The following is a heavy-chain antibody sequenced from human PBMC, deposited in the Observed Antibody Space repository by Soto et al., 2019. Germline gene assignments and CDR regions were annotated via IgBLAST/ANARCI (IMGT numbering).Heavy chain of an antibody. D-gene: IGHD3-10*01. CDR1: GFRFSSYG. J-gene: IGHJ2*01. V-gene: IGHV3-23*04. CDR2: ISGGGGTT. Sequence: DVQLVESGGGLVQPGGSLRLSCAASGFRFSSYGMIWVRQAPGKGLEWISAISGGGGTTFYADSVTGWFTIARDKSTSTLFLQLSSRRLEDSGVYFCGKGVHGGEGAVLWYPDLWGRGTLVTVSS. CDR3: GKGVHGGEGAVLWYPDL.